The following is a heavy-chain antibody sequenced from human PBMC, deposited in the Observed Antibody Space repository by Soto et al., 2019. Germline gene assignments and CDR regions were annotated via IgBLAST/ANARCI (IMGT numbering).Heavy chain of an antibody. V-gene: IGHV3-15*07. J-gene: IGHJ3*02. CDR2: IKSKTDGGTT. CDR1: GFTFSNAW. D-gene: IGHD3-22*01. Sequence: GSLRLSCAASGFTFSNAWMNWVRQAPGKGLEWVGRIKSKTDGGTTDYAAPVKGRFTISRDDSKNTLYLQMNSLKTEDTAVYYCTTSMLYYYDSSASHDAFDIWGQGTMVTVSS. CDR3: TTSMLYYYDSSASHDAFDI.